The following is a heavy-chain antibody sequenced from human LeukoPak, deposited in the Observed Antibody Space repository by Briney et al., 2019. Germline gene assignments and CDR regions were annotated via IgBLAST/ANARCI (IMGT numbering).Heavy chain of an antibody. D-gene: IGHD2-2*01. CDR2: IYPGESDI. CDR3: ARRDYCSSTSCFRFDP. CDR1: GYTFADYW. J-gene: IGHJ5*02. Sequence: GESLKISCKASGYTFADYWIGWVRQMPGKGLEWMGIIYPGESDIRYNPSFQGQVTISADKSISTAYLQWASLKASDTAMYYCARRDYCSSTSCFRFDPWGQGTLVTVSS. V-gene: IGHV5-51*01.